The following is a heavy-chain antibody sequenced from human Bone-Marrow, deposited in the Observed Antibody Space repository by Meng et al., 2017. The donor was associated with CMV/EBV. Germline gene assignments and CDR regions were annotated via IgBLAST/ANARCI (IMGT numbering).Heavy chain of an antibody. CDR2: IYYSGST. J-gene: IGHJ5*02. CDR3: ARGAVAGWFDP. V-gene: IGHV4-59*01. CDR1: GGSISSYY. D-gene: IGHD2-15*01. Sequence: SETLSLTCTVSGGSISSYYWSWIRQPPGKGLEWIGYIYYSGSTNYNPSLKSRVTISVDTSKNQFSLKLSSVTAADTAVYYCARGAVAGWFDPWGQGTRVTGYS.